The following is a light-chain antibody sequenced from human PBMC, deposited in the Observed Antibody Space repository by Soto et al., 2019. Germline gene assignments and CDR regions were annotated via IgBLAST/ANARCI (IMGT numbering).Light chain of an antibody. J-gene: IGKJ1*01. CDR2: GAS. CDR1: QSVSSN. Sequence: EIVMTQSPATLSESPVERATRSCSASQSVSSNLAWYQQKPGQAPRLLIYGASTRATGIPARFSGSGSGTEFTLTISSLQSEDFAVYYCQQYNNWPRTFGQGTKV. V-gene: IGKV3-15*01. CDR3: QQYNNWPRT.